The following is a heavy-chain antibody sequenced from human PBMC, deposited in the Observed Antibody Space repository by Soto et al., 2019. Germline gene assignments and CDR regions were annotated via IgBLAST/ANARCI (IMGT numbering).Heavy chain of an antibody. CDR3: ARDLSGKVTTAKYGMDV. D-gene: IGHD4-4*01. V-gene: IGHV3-11*01. CDR1: GFTFSDYY. J-gene: IGHJ6*02. Sequence: GGSLRLSCAASGFTFSDYYMSWIRQAPGKGLEWVSYISSSGSTIYYADSVKGRFTISRDNAKNSLYLQMNSLRAEDAAVYYCARDLSGKVTTAKYGMDVWGQGTTVTVSS. CDR2: ISSSGSTI.